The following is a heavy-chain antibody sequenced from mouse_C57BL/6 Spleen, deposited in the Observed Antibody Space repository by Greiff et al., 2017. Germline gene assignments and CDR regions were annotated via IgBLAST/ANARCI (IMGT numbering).Heavy chain of an antibody. CDR3: TREGGDHWYCDV. J-gene: IGHJ1*03. D-gene: IGHD2-13*01. CDR2: IDPETGGT. Sequence: QVQLQQSGAELVRPGASVTLSCKASGYTFPDYEMHWVKQTPVHGLEWIGAIDPETGGTAYNQKFQGKAILTADKSSSKAYMEHRRLTSEDSADYYCTREGGDHWYCDVWGTGTTVTVSS. CDR1: GYTFPDYE. V-gene: IGHV1-15*01.